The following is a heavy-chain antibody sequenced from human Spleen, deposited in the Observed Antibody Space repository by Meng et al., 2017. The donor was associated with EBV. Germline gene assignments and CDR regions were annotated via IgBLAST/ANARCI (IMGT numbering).Heavy chain of an antibody. V-gene: IGHV4-34*01. Sequence: GGGTLTPSGTLALPRAVYGGSFSGYYWSWIRQPPGKGLEWIGEVSHSGSTNYSPSLKSRLTISVDASKNQFSLKLTSVTAADTAMYYCARGSRYSDWLAQGHIWFDSWGQGTLVTVSS. CDR3: ARGSRYSDWLAQGHIWFDS. D-gene: IGHD3-9*01. J-gene: IGHJ5*01. CDR2: VSHSGST. CDR1: GGSFSGYY.